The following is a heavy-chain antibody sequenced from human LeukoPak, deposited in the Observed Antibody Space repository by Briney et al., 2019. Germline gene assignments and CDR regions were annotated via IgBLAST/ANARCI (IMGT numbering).Heavy chain of an antibody. Sequence: GGSLRLSCAASGFTFSSYAMHWVRQAPGKGLEWVAVISYDGSNKYYADSVKGRFTISRDNSKNTLYLQMNSLRAEDTAVYYCARVVYSSSWSYFDYWGRGTLVTVSS. V-gene: IGHV3-30-3*01. D-gene: IGHD6-13*01. J-gene: IGHJ4*02. CDR3: ARVVYSSSWSYFDY. CDR2: ISYDGSNK. CDR1: GFTFSSYA.